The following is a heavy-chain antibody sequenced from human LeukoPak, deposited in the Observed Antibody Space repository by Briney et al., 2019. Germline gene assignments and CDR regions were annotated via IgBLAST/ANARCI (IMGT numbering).Heavy chain of an antibody. CDR2: ISSSSSTI. J-gene: IGHJ4*02. V-gene: IGHV3-48*04. D-gene: IGHD6-19*01. CDR1: GFTFSSYS. Sequence: PGGSLRLSCAASGFTFSSYSMNWVRQAPGKGLEWVSYISSSSSTIYYADSVKGRFTISRDNAKNSLYLQMNSLRAEDTAVYYCARPGGYSSGWDLDYWGQGTLVTVSS. CDR3: ARPGGYSSGWDLDY.